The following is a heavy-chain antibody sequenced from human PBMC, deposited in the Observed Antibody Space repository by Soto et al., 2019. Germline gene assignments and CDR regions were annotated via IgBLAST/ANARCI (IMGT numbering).Heavy chain of an antibody. Sequence: GGSLRLSCAASGFTFTNHNMNWVRQAPGKGLEWVSSISSSSSFRNFADSVKGRFSISRDNDKNLVYLQMDSLRAEDTAVYYCARDPTLSVLVVVATDDFWGQGTLVTVSS. CDR3: ARDPTLSVLVVVATDDF. CDR2: ISSSSSFR. V-gene: IGHV3-21*01. J-gene: IGHJ4*02. D-gene: IGHD2-21*01. CDR1: GFTFTNHN.